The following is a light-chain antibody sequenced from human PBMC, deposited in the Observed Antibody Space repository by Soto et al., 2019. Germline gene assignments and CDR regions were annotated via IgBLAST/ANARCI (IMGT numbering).Light chain of an antibody. J-gene: IGLJ1*01. CDR3: QSYDSSLSGSYV. CDR2: GNS. V-gene: IGLV1-40*01. CDR1: SSNIGAVYD. Sequence: QSVLTQPPSVSGAPGQRVTISCTGSSSNIGAVYDVHWYQQLPGTAPKLLIYGNSNRPSGVPDRFSGSKSGTSASLAITGLQAEDEADYYCQSYDSSLSGSYVFGTGTKLTVL.